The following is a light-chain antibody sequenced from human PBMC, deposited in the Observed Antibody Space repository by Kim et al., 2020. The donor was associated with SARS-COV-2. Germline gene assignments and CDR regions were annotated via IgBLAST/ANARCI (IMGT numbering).Light chain of an antibody. V-gene: IGKV3-20*01. CDR1: QSISSAF. CDR3: QQYGSSLLT. Sequence: SPGERATRCCRASQSISSAFLAWYQQRPGQAPRLLISGASIRATGIPDRCSGSGSGTDFTLTISRLEPEDFGVYYCQQYGSSLLTFGGGTKVDIK. CDR2: GAS. J-gene: IGKJ4*01.